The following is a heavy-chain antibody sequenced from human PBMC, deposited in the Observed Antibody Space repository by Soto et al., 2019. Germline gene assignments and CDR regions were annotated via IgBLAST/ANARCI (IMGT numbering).Heavy chain of an antibody. Sequence: ASVKVSCKAFGYTFSSYGINWVRQAPGQGLEWMGWISAYNGNRNYAQKLQGRVTMTTDKSISTAYLQWSSLKASDTAMYYCARLPYYYDSSGYRKYYFDYWGQGTLVTVSS. CDR2: ISAYNGNR. J-gene: IGHJ4*02. D-gene: IGHD3-22*01. CDR1: GYTFSSYG. V-gene: IGHV1-18*04. CDR3: ARLPYYYDSSGYRKYYFDY.